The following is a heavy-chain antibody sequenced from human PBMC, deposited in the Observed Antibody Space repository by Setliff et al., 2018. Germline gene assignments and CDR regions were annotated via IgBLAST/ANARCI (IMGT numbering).Heavy chain of an antibody. J-gene: IGHJ4*02. D-gene: IGHD6-6*01. CDR1: GGTFSDYY. CDR2: INHSGST. Sequence: SETLSLTCAAYGGTFSDYYWTWIRQPPGKGLEWVGEINHSGSTKYNPSLKSRVTISVDTSKDQFSLKVISVTAADTAVYYCARGRNIAARLLDSWGQGTLVTVSS. V-gene: IGHV4-34*01. CDR3: ARGRNIAARLLDS.